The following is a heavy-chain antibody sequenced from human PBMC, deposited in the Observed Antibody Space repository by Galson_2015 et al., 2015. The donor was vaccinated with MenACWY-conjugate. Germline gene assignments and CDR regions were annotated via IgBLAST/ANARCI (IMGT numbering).Heavy chain of an antibody. J-gene: IGHJ4*02. CDR1: GFTFSSYS. CDR3: ARDSITMVRGSFDY. V-gene: IGHV3-21*01. Sequence: SLRLSCAASGFTFSSYSMNGVRQAPGKGLEWVSSISSSSSYIYYADSVKGRFTISRDNAKNSLYLQMNSLRAEDTAVYYCARDSITMVRGSFDYWGQGTLVTVSS. CDR2: ISSSSSYI. D-gene: IGHD3-10*01.